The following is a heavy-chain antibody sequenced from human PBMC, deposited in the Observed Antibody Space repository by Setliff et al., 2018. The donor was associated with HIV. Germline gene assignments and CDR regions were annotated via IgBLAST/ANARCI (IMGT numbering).Heavy chain of an antibody. V-gene: IGHV3-23*03. CDR3: ASAHSSLSVYYYYMDV. CDR1: GFTFNNDA. CDR2: LYIGGSST. D-gene: IGHD3-3*01. J-gene: IGHJ6*03. Sequence: GGSLRLSCAASGFTFNNDAMSWVRQAPGKGLEWVSVLYIGGSSTYYADSVKGRFTISRDKSRNTVFLQMNSLRAEDTSVYYCASAHSSLSVYYYYMDVWGKGTTVTVSS.